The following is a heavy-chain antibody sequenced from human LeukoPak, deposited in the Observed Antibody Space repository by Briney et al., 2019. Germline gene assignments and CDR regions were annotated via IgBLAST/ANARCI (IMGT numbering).Heavy chain of an antibody. J-gene: IGHJ4*02. V-gene: IGHV4-38-2*01. CDR1: SYSISSDYY. D-gene: IGHD3-22*01. CDR2: IYQSGST. Sequence: SETLSLTCAVSSYSISSDYYWGWIRQPPGKGLEWIGSIYQSGSTSYNPSLKSRVTISVDTSKNQFSLKLSPVTAADTAVYYCARNGSSGYMDSWGQGTLVTVSS. CDR3: ARNGSSGYMDS.